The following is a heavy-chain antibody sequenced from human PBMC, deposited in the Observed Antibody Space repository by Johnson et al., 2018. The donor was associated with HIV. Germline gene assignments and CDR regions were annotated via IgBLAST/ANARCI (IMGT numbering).Heavy chain of an antibody. Sequence: QVQLVESGGGVVQPGRSLRLSCAASGFSFSSYAMHWVRQAPGKGLEWVTVISYDGGLKYYADYVKGRFTISRDNSKNTLYLQMNSLRAEDTAVYYCARGPSQLYWPDVAFDIWGQGTTVTVSS. D-gene: IGHD2-8*02. CDR2: ISYDGGLK. CDR1: GFSFSSYA. J-gene: IGHJ3*02. V-gene: IGHV3-30*04. CDR3: ARGPSQLYWPDVAFDI.